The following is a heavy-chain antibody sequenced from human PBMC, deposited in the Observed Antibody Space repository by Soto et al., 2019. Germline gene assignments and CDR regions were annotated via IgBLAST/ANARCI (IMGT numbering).Heavy chain of an antibody. Sequence: EVQLVESGGGLVQPVGSLRLSCAGSGVTFNSHEMTWVRPAPGKGLEWISSISSSGGSIYYADSVKGRFTVSRDNAKNSLYMHMNSLRAEDTAVYYCARSWGLYCSSSRCYSPWFDPWGQGTLVTVSS. V-gene: IGHV3-48*03. CDR3: ARSWGLYCSSSRCYSPWFDP. D-gene: IGHD2-2*02. CDR1: GVTFNSHE. J-gene: IGHJ5*02. CDR2: ISSSGGSI.